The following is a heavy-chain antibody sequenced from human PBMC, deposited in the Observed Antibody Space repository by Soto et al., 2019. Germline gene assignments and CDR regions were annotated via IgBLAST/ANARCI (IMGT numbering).Heavy chain of an antibody. CDR1: GCSLYSSNW. D-gene: IGHD2-8*01. Sequence: PSDSLYLTLDVSGCSLYSSNWWTWVHQTPGKGLEWIGEIHHSGSTYYNPSLKSRVTISVDTSKNQFSLKLSSVTAADTAVYYCARDPGYCTNGVCYTPHYYFDYWGQGTLVTVSS. CDR2: IHHSGST. J-gene: IGHJ4*02. CDR3: ARDPGYCTNGVCYTPHYYFDY. V-gene: IGHV4-4*02.